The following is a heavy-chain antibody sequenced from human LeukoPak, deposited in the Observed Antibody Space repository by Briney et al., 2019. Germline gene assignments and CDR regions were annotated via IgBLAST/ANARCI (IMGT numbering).Heavy chain of an antibody. CDR1: GVSISSSSYY. Sequence: PSETLSLTCTASGVSISSSSYYWVWIRQPQGMGLDWVVNIYDSGSSYYDPSLKSRVTISVDTSKNQFSLKLNSVTAADTAVYYCARHVRVGGIAAAGTRVDYWGQGTLVTVSS. CDR2: IYDSGSS. CDR3: ARHVRVGGIAAAGTRVDY. V-gene: IGHV4-39*01. D-gene: IGHD6-13*01. J-gene: IGHJ4*02.